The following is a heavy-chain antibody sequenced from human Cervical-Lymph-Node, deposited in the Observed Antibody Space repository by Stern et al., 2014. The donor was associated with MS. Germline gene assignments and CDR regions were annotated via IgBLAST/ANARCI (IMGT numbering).Heavy chain of an antibody. J-gene: IGHJ6*02. CDR3: AQSLAYYGMDV. V-gene: IGHV1-18*01. Sequence: QLVQSGPEVKKPGASVKVSCKAYGSTFPTYGIYWVRQAPGQGLEWMGWIRDYNGDTNSAQKFQGRVTMNKDTSTNTAYMELRSLTSDDTAVYYCAQSLAYYGMDVWGQGTTVTVSS. CDR1: GSTFPTYG. D-gene: IGHD2-21*01. CDR2: IRDYNGDT.